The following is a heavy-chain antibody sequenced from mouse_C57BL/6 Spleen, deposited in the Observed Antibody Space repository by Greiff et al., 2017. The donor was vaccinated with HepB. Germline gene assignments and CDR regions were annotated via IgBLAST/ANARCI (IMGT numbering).Heavy chain of an antibody. J-gene: IGHJ2*01. Sequence: EVQLQQSGPELVKPGASVKISCKASGYTFTDYYMNWVKQSHGKSLEWIGDINPNNGGTSYNQKFKGKATLTVDKSSSTACMELRSLTSEDSAVYYCARSITTERNYWGQGTTLTVSS. CDR3: ARSITTERNY. CDR1: GYTFTDYY. V-gene: IGHV1-26*01. D-gene: IGHD1-2*01. CDR2: INPNNGGT.